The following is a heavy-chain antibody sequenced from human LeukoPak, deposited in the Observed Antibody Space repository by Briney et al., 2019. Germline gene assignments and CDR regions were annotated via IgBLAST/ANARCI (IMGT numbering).Heavy chain of an antibody. Sequence: AASVKVSCKASGGTFSSYAISWVRQAPGQGLEWMGGIIPIFGTANYAQKFQGRVTITADESTSTAYMELSSLRSEDTAVYYCARDKGYGDYEGYFDYWGQGTLVTVSS. CDR2: IIPIFGTA. V-gene: IGHV1-69*13. D-gene: IGHD4-17*01. CDR1: GGTFSSYA. CDR3: ARDKGYGDYEGYFDY. J-gene: IGHJ4*02.